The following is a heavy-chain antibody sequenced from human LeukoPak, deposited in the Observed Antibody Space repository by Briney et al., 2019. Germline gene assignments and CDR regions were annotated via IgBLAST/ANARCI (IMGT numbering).Heavy chain of an antibody. D-gene: IGHD3-22*01. CDR3: ARSRVTMIVVVIRKGGEFDY. J-gene: IGHJ4*02. V-gene: IGHV4-39*01. CDR1: GGSISSSSYY. CDR2: IYYSGST. Sequence: SETLSLTCTVSGGSISSSSYYWGWIRQPPGKGLEWIGSIYYSGSTYYNPSLKSRVTISVDTSKNQFSLKLSSVTAADTAVYYCARSRVTMIVVVIRKGGEFDYWGQGTLVTVSS.